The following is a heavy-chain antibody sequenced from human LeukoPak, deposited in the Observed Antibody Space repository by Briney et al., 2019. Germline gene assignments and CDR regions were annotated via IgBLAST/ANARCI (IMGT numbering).Heavy chain of an antibody. V-gene: IGHV1-69*05. D-gene: IGHD6-13*01. CDR3: ADFHSSSWYSSERNSNDFDY. CDR1: GGTFSSNA. J-gene: IGHJ4*02. CDR2: IIPIFCTA. Sequence: SVKVSCKASGGTFSSNAINWVRQAPGQGLEWMGRIIPIFCTANYAQKFQGRVTITTDESTSTAYMELSSLRSEDPAWDFWADFHSSSWYSSERNSNDFDYWGQGTLVTVSS.